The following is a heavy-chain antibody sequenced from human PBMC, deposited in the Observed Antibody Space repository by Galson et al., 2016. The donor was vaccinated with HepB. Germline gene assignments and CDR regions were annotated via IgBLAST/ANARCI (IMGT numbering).Heavy chain of an antibody. J-gene: IGHJ4*02. Sequence: SLRLSCAASGFLFSDYYMSWVRQVPGAGLQWISDISGSGSYTRYTDALQGRFAVSRDNVKKSLYLQITSLRVEDPAVYYCARDFVVGDYGSGGGDVWGQGSLVTVSS. CDR2: ISGSGSYT. D-gene: IGHD3-10*01. CDR1: GFLFSDYY. V-gene: IGHV3-11*05. CDR3: ARDFVVGDYGSGGGDV.